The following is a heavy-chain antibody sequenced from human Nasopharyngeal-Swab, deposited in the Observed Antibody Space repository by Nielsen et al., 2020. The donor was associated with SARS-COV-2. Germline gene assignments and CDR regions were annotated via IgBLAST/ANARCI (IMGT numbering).Heavy chain of an antibody. CDR2: ISSNGGST. J-gene: IGHJ6*02. CDR1: GFTFSSYA. V-gene: IGHV3-64D*08. Sequence: GGSLRLSCAASGFTFSSYAMHWVRQAPGKGLEYVSAISSNGGSTYYADSVKGRFTISRDNSKNILYLQMSSLRAEDTAVYYCVKGAAAYYYGMDVWGQGTTVTVSS. CDR3: VKGAAAYYYGMDV. D-gene: IGHD2-2*01.